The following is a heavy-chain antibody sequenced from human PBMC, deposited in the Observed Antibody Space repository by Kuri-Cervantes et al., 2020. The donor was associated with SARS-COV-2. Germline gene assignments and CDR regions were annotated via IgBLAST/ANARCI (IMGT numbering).Heavy chain of an antibody. V-gene: IGHV4-59*01. CDR3: ARLGYCSSISCYIGAFDI. J-gene: IGHJ3*02. CDR2: IYYSGST. Sequence: SETLSLTCTVSGGSISSYYWSWIRQPPGKGLEWIGYIYYSGSTNYNPSLKSRVTISVDTSKNQFSLKLSSVIAADTAVYYCARLGYCSSISCYIGAFDIWGQGTTVTVSS. CDR1: GGSISSYY. D-gene: IGHD2-2*02.